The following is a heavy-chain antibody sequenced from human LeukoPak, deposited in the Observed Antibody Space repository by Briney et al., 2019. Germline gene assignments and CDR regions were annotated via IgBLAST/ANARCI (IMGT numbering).Heavy chain of an antibody. D-gene: IGHD2-8*01. CDR1: GRTFSSYA. V-gene: IGHV3-21*01. CDR2: ISSRSTYI. J-gene: IGHJ3*02. Sequence: PGGSLRLFCAASGRTFSSYAMSWVRQAPGKGLEWVSSISSRSTYIYYADSVKGRFTISRDNAKNSLYLQMNNLRAEDTAMSYCATSMAQDVDAFHIWGQGTMVTVSS. CDR3: ATSMAQDVDAFHI.